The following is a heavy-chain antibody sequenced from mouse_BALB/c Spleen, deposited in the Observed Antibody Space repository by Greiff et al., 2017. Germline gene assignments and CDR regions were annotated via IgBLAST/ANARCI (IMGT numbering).Heavy chain of an antibody. V-gene: IGHV1-9*01. CDR1: GYTFSSYW. D-gene: IGHD1-1*01. CDR2: ILPGSGST. J-gene: IGHJ2*01. Sequence: VQLQQSGAELMKPGASVKISCKATGYTFSSYWIEWVKQRPGHGLEWIGEILPGSGSTNYNEKFKGKATFTADTSSNTAYMQLSSLTSEDSAVYYCARPLIYYYGGPTLDYWGQGTTLTVSS. CDR3: ARPLIYYYGGPTLDY.